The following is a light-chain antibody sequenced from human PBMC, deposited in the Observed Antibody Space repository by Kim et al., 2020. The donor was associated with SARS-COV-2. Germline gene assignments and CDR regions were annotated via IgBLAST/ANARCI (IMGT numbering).Light chain of an antibody. J-gene: IGLJ2*01. V-gene: IGLV3-1*01. CDR1: KWGDKY. CDR2: QDH. CDR3: QAWDSSTVI. Sequence: SVSPGQTATITCSGDKWGDKYTCWYQQKPGQSPVVVIYQDHQRPSGIPERFSGSNSGNTATLTISGTQAVDEADYYCQAWDSSTVIFGGGTQLTVL.